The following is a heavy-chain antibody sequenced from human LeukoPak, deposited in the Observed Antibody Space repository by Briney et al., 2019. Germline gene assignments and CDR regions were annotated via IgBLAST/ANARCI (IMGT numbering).Heavy chain of an antibody. CDR1: GYTFTGYY. V-gene: IGHV1-2*06. CDR2: INPKSGGT. J-gene: IGHJ3*02. CDR3: ATLFRADSMSAFDI. Sequence: GASVKVSCKASGYTFTGYYMHWVRQAPGQGLEWMGRINPKSGGTDSAQKFQGRVTMTRDTSISTAYMDLSGLRSDDTAVYYCATLFRADSMSAFDIWGQGTMVTVSS. D-gene: IGHD2-21*01.